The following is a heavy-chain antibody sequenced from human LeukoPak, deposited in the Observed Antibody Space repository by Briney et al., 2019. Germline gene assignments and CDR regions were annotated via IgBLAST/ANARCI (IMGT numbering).Heavy chain of an antibody. CDR2: IYYSGST. D-gene: IGHD3-16*01. Sequence: SETLSLTCTVSGGSISSYYWSWIRQPPGKGLEWIGYIYYSGSTNYNPSLKSRVTISADTSKNQFSLKLSSVTAADTAVYYCARVSPLGGWFDPWGQGTLVTVSS. CDR1: GGSISSYY. J-gene: IGHJ5*02. V-gene: IGHV4-59*01. CDR3: ARVSPLGGWFDP.